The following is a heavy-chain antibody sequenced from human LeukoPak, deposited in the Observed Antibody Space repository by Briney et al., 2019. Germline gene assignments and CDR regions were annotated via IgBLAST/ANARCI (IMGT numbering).Heavy chain of an antibody. CDR2: IFHSGIT. J-gene: IGHJ4*02. CDR3: ARVSLGGVDY. D-gene: IGHD2-2*01. CDR1: GYSINSGYF. V-gene: IGHV4-38-2*02. Sequence: SETLSLTCTVPGYSINSGYFWGWIRQPPGKGLEWIANIFHSGITYYNPSLKSRVTISVDTSKNLFSLKLSSVTAADTAVYYCARVSLGGVDYWGQGTLVTVSS.